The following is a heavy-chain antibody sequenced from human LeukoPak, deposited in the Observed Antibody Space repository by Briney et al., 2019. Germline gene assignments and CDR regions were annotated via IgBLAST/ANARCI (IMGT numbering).Heavy chain of an antibody. D-gene: IGHD5-24*01. CDR1: GFSFSSYW. Sequence: PGGSLRLSCAASGFSFSSYWMHWVRQAPGEGLVWVSRINGDGRSASYPDSVKGRFTISRDNAKNTLYLQMNSLRAEDTAVYYCVRDVWGDRDGFFAYWGQGTLVTVSS. J-gene: IGHJ4*02. CDR2: INGDGRSA. CDR3: VRDVWGDRDGFFAY. V-gene: IGHV3-74*01.